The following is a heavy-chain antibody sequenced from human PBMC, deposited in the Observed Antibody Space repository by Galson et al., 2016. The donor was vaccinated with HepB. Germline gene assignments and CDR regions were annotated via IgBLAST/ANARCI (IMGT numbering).Heavy chain of an antibody. V-gene: IGHV5-10-1*01. CDR1: GYSFTNYW. D-gene: IGHD2-2*01. Sequence: QSGAEVKKPGESLRISCKGSGYSFTNYWISWVRQMPGKGLEWMGRIDPSDLYTNYSPSFQGHVTISADKSISTAYLHWSSLKASDTAMYSCAGHPRYCGSASFYARYFDYGGQRTRVTVSS. CDR2: IDPSDLYT. CDR3: AGHPRYCGSASFYARYFDY. J-gene: IGHJ4*02.